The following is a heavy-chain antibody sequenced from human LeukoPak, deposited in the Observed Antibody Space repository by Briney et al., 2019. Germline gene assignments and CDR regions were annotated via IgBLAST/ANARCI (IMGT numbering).Heavy chain of an antibody. CDR2: IKQDGSEK. J-gene: IGHJ3*02. CDR3: ARVSRHYYDSSGPSAFDI. D-gene: IGHD3-22*01. CDR1: GFTFSSYW. V-gene: IGHV3-7*01. Sequence: GGSLRLSCAASGFTFSSYWMSWVRQAPGKGLEWVANIKQDGSEKYYVDSVKGRFTISRDNAKNSLYLQMNSLRAEGTAVYFCARVSRHYYDSSGPSAFDIWGQGTMVTVSS.